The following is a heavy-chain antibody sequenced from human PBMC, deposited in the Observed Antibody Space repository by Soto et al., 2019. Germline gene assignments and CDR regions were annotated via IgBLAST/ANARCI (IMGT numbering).Heavy chain of an antibody. D-gene: IGHD2-15*01. J-gene: IGHJ4*02. CDR1: GFTFSNAW. CDR2: IKSKTDGGTT. Sequence: GGSLRLSCAASGFTFSNAWMSWVRQAPGKGLEWVGRIKSKTDGGTTDYAAPVKGRFTISRDDSKNTLYLQMNSLKTEDTAVYYCTTAAATGLYYFDYWGQGTLVTVSS. CDR3: TTAAATGLYYFDY. V-gene: IGHV3-15*01.